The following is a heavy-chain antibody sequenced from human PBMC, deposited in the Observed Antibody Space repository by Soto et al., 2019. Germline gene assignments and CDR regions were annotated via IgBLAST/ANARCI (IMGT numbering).Heavy chain of an antibody. CDR2: IYYSGST. CDR1: GGSISSYY. CDR3: ARRYGGNLDY. J-gene: IGHJ4*02. V-gene: IGHV4-59*08. Sequence: QVQLQESGPGLVKPSETLSPTCTVSGGSISSYYWSWIRQPPGKGLEWIGYIYYSGSTNYNPSLQSRVTISVDTSKNQFSLKLSSVTAADTAVYYCARRYGGNLDYWGQGTLVTVSS. D-gene: IGHD1-26*01.